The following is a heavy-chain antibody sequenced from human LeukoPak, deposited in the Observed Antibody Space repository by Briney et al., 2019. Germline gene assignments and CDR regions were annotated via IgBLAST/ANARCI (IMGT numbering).Heavy chain of an antibody. CDR1: GYTFTGYY. V-gene: IGHV1-8*02. CDR3: ARWGYDYYYYCGMDV. J-gene: IGHJ6*02. CDR2: INPNSGNT. D-gene: IGHD2-2*01. Sequence: GASVKASCKASGYTFTGYYMHWVRQAPGQGLEWMGWINPNSGNTGYAQKFQGRVTMTRNTSISTAYMELSSLRSEDTAVYYCARWGYDYYYYCGMDVWGQGTTVTVSS.